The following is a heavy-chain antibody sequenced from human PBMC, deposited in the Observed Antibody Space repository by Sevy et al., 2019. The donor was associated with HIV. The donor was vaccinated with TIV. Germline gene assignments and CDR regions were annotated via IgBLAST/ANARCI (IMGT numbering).Heavy chain of an antibody. D-gene: IGHD3-22*01. V-gene: IGHV1-18*04. J-gene: IGHJ6*02. CDR2: ISAYNGNT. CDR3: ARDFGITMIVVVITIDNYYYGMDV. Sequence: ASVKVSCKASGYTFTSYGISWVRQAPGQGLEWMGWISAYNGNTNYPQKLQGRVTMTTDTSTSTAYMELRSLRSDDTAVYYCARDFGITMIVVVITIDNYYYGMDVWGQGTTVTVSS. CDR1: GYTFTSYG.